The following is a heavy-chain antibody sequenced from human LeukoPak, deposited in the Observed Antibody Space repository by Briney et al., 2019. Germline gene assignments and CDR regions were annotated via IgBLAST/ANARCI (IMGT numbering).Heavy chain of an antibody. V-gene: IGHV4-59*01. Sequence: PSETLSLTCTVSGGAISTYYWSWIRQPPGKGLEWIGYIYYSGDINYNPSLKSRITMSVDTSKNQFSLKLSSVTAADTAVYYCARVGDSCFDQWGQGTLVTVSS. CDR3: ARVGDSCFDQ. D-gene: IGHD3-22*01. J-gene: IGHJ4*02. CDR1: GGAISTYY. CDR2: IYYSGDI.